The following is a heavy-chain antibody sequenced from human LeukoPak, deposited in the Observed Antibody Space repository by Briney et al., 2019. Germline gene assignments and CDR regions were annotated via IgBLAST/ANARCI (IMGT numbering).Heavy chain of an antibody. D-gene: IGHD5-18*01. CDR2: IYTRGTT. CDR1: GGSISSYY. V-gene: IGHV4-4*07. J-gene: IGHJ4*02. Sequence: SETLSLTCTVSGGSISSYYWSWIRLPAGKGLEWIGRIYTRGTTNYNPSLKSRVTMSVDTSKNQFSLKLSSVTAADTAVYYCARETAMVNRFDYWGQGTLVTVSS. CDR3: ARETAMVNRFDY.